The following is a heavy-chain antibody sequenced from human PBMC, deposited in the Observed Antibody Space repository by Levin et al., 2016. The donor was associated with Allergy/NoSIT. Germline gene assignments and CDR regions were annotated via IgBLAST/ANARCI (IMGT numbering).Heavy chain of an antibody. V-gene: IGHV1-18*01. J-gene: IGHJ6*03. CDR3: ARARRSPSILGALPHGDYMDV. D-gene: IGHD1-26*01. CDR2: ISGYNGAK. Sequence: WVRQAPGQGLEWMGWISGYNGAKDYAQKVQGRVTMTTDSSTNTAYMELTSLRSDDTAVYYCARARRSPSILGALPHGDYMDVWGKGTTVTVSS.